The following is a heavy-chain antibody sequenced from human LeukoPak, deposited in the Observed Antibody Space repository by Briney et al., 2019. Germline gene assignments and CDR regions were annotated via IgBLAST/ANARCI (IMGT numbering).Heavy chain of an antibody. D-gene: IGHD4-17*01. CDR2: INAGNGNT. J-gene: IGHJ4*02. CDR1: GYTFTSYA. Sequence: ASVKVSCKASGYTFTSYAMHWVRQAPGQRLEWMGWINAGNGNTKYSQKFQGRVTITRDTSASTAYKELSSLRSEDTAVYYCARVDYGDYFPLFWGQGTLVTVSS. CDR3: ARVDYGDYFPLF. V-gene: IGHV1-3*01.